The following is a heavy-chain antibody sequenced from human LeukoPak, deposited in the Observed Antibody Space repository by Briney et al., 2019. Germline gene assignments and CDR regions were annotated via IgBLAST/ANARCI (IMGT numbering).Heavy chain of an antibody. CDR2: IYSGGST. CDR3: ARDGGDILTGYYNDY. D-gene: IGHD3-9*01. Sequence: GGSLRLSCAASGFTVSSNYMSWVRQAPGKGLEWVSVIYSGGSTYYADSVKGRFTISRDNSKNTLYLQMNSLRAEDTAVYYCARDGGDILTGYYNDYWGQGTLVTVSS. J-gene: IGHJ4*02. CDR1: GFTVSSNY. V-gene: IGHV3-53*01.